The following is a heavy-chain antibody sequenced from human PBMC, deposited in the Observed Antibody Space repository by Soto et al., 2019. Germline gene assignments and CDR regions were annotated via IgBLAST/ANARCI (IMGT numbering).Heavy chain of an antibody. D-gene: IGHD1-26*01. Sequence: SVKVSCKASGFTFTSSAVQWVRQARGQRLEWIGWIVVGSGNTNYAQKFQERVTITRDMSTSTAYMELSSLRSEDTAVYYCARGGSLYWYFDLWGRGTLVTVSS. V-gene: IGHV1-58*01. J-gene: IGHJ2*01. CDR2: IVVGSGNT. CDR3: ARGGSLYWYFDL. CDR1: GFTFTSSA.